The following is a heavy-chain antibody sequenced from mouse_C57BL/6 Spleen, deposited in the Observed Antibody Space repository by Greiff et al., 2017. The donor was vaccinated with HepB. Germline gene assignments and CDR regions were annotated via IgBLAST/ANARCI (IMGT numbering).Heavy chain of an antibody. Sequence: QVQLKQPGAELVKPGASVKLSCKASGYTFTSYWMHWVKQRPGRGLEWIGRIDPNSGGTKYNEKFKSKATLTVDKPSSTAYMQLSSLTSEDSAVYYCATAYYSNYDYAMDYWGQGTSVTVSS. D-gene: IGHD2-5*01. CDR2: IDPNSGGT. CDR3: ATAYYSNYDYAMDY. V-gene: IGHV1-72*01. J-gene: IGHJ4*01. CDR1: GYTFTSYW.